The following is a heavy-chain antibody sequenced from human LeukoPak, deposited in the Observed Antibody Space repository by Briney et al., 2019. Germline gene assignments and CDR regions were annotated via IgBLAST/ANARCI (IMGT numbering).Heavy chain of an antibody. CDR2: IKSKTDGGTT. J-gene: IGHJ4*02. CDR3: TTHSGSYYGFDY. Sequence: GGSLRLSCAASGCTFSNAWMRWVRQAPGKGQEWVGRIKSKTDGGTTDYAAPVKGRFTISRDDSKNTLYLQMNSLKTEDTAVYYCTTHSGSYYGFDYWGQGTLVTVSS. V-gene: IGHV3-15*01. CDR1: GCTFSNAW. D-gene: IGHD1-26*01.